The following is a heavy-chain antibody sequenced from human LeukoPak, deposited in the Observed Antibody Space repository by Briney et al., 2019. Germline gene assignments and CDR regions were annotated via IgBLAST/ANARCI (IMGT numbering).Heavy chain of an antibody. CDR2: IYYSGTT. D-gene: IGHD6-13*01. CDR1: GGSISSYY. V-gene: IGHV4-59*01. J-gene: IGHJ4*02. Sequence: SETLSLTCTVSGGSISSYYWSWTRQPPGKGLEWIGYIYYSGTTNYNPSLKSRVTISVDTSKSQFSLKLSSVTAADTAVYYCARAAAGLDYWGQGTLVTVSS. CDR3: ARAAAGLDY.